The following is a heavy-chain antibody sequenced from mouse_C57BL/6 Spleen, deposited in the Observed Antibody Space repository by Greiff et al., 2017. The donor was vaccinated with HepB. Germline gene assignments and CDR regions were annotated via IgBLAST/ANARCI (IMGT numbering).Heavy chain of an antibody. V-gene: IGHV1-63*01. J-gene: IGHJ2*01. Sequence: QVQLQQSGAELVRPGTSVKMSCKASGYTFTNYWIGWAKQRPGHGLEWIGDIYPGGGYTNYNEKFKGKATLTADKSSSTAYMQFSSLTSEDSAIYYCVYYYGSSFYYFDYWGQGTTLTVSS. CDR1: GYTFTNYW. CDR3: VYYYGSSFYYFDY. D-gene: IGHD1-1*01. CDR2: IYPGGGYT.